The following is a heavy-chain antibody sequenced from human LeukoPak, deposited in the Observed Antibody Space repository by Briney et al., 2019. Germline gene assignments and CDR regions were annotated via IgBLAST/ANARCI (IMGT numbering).Heavy chain of an antibody. V-gene: IGHV2-5*01. Sequence: SGPTLVKPPQTLTLTCTFSGFSLSTSGVGVSWIRQPPGKALEWLALIYWNDDKRYSPSLKSRLTITKDTSKNQVVLTMTNMDPVDTATYYCAHSYSSSWSNWFDPWGQGTLVTVSS. CDR2: IYWNDDK. D-gene: IGHD6-13*01. J-gene: IGHJ5*02. CDR1: GFSLSTSGVG. CDR3: AHSYSSSWSNWFDP.